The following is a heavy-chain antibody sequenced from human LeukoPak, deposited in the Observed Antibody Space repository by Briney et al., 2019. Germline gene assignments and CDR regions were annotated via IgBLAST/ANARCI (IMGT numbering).Heavy chain of an antibody. CDR3: VRDGGVSGYDLLDY. CDR1: GFTFSHYW. Sequence: TGGSLRLSCAASGFTFSHYWMTWVRQAPGKGLEWVAQINQDGSEEYYMDSVKARFTISRDNAKNSVFLQMNSLRAEDTAVYYCVRDGGVSGYDLLDYWGQGTLVTVPS. V-gene: IGHV3-7*01. CDR2: INQDGSEE. D-gene: IGHD5-12*01. J-gene: IGHJ4*02.